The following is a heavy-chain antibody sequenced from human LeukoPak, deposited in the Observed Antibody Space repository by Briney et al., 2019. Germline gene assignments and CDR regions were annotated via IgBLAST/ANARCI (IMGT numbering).Heavy chain of an antibody. J-gene: IGHJ4*02. CDR3: ARDQGYYDSSGYPTYYFDY. V-gene: IGHV3-30*19. Sequence: GGSLRLSCAASGFTFSSYGMHWVRQAPGKGLEWVAVISYDGSNKYYADSVKGRFTISRDNSKYTLYLQMNSLRAEDTAVYYCARDQGYYDSSGYPTYYFDYWGQGTLVTVSS. D-gene: IGHD3-22*01. CDR2: ISYDGSNK. CDR1: GFTFSSYG.